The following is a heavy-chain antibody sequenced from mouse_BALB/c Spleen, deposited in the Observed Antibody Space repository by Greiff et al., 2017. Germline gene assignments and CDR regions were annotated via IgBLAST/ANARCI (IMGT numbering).Heavy chain of an antibody. CDR2: ISYSGST. CDR1: GYSITSDYA. D-gene: IGHD2-1*01. CDR3: ARRRGNPYYFDY. Sequence: EVKLQESGPGLVKPSQSLSLTCTVTGYSITSDYAWNWIRQFPGNKLEWMGYISYSGSTSYNPSLKSRISITRDTSKNQFFLQLNSVTTEDTATYYCARRRGNPYYFDYWGQGTTLTVSS. V-gene: IGHV3-2*02. J-gene: IGHJ2*01.